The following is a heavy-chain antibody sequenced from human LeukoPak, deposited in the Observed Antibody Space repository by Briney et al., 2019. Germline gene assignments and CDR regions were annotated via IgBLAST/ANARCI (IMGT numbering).Heavy chain of an antibody. CDR2: INPTGDST. CDR1: GYTFTSYY. Sequence: ASVKVSCKASGYTFTSYYMHWVRQAPGQGLEWMGLINPTGDSTGYAQKFQGRVTMTTDTSTSTAYMELRSLRSDDTAFYYCARGTYYAILTGFRTHRPFDYWGQGTLVTVSS. D-gene: IGHD3-9*01. V-gene: IGHV1-46*01. J-gene: IGHJ4*02. CDR3: ARGTYYAILTGFRTHRPFDY.